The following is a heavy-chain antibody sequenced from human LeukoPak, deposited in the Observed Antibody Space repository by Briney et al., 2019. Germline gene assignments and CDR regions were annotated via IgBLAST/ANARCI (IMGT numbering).Heavy chain of an antibody. D-gene: IGHD6-6*01. CDR3: ARADIGYSSSRAFDI. CDR1: GFTFSSYS. Sequence: GGSLRLSCAASGFTFSSYSMNWVRQAPGKGLEWVSSISSSSSYIYYADSVKGRFTISRDNAKNSLYLQMNSLRAEDTAVYYCARADIGYSSSRAFDIWGQGTMVTVSS. V-gene: IGHV3-21*01. J-gene: IGHJ3*02. CDR2: ISSSSSYI.